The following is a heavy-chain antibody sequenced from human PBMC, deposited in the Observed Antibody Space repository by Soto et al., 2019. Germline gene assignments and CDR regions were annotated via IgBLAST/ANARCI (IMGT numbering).Heavy chain of an antibody. D-gene: IGHD3-3*01. J-gene: IGHJ4*02. CDR3: ARELRFVERRGSNFDY. Sequence: SETLSLTCTVSGGSISSYCRSWIRQPPGKGLEWIGYIYYSGSTNYNPSLKSRVTISVDTSKNQFSLKLSSVTAADTAVYYCARELRFVERRGSNFDYWGQGTLVTVSS. CDR1: GGSISSYC. V-gene: IGHV4-59*12. CDR2: IYYSGST.